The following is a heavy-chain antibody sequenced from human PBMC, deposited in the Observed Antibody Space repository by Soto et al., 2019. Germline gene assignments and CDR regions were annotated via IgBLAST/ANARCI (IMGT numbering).Heavy chain of an antibody. D-gene: IGHD3-3*01. CDR1: GDSITNGGYS. CDR3: ARAPKRVETSGFDY. CDR2: MYHNGNT. J-gene: IGHJ4*02. Sequence: QLQLQESGSGLVKPSQTLSLTCAVSGDSITNGGYSWSWIRQSPGKGLEWIGYMYHNGNTYYNPSLNSRVTISADRSKNQFSLTLSSVTAADTAVYYCARAPKRVETSGFDYWGQGTLVTVSS. V-gene: IGHV4-30-2*06.